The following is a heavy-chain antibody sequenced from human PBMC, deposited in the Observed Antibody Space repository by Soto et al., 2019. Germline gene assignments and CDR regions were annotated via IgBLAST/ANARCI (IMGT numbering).Heavy chain of an antibody. CDR2: ISSSSSYI. Sequence: GSLRLSCAASGFTFSSYSMNWVRQAPGKGLEWVSSISSSSSYIYYADSVKGRFTISRDNAKNSLCLQMNSLRAEDTAVYYCARAPQDSSGYYLPHNWFDPWGQGTLVTVSS. D-gene: IGHD3-22*01. V-gene: IGHV3-21*01. CDR3: ARAPQDSSGYYLPHNWFDP. CDR1: GFTFSSYS. J-gene: IGHJ5*02.